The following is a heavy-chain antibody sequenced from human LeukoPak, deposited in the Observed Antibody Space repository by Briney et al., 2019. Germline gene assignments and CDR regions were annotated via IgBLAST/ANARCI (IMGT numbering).Heavy chain of an antibody. Sequence: PSETLSLTCTVSGGSISSYYWSWIRQPAGKGLEWIGRIYTSGSTHYNPSLKSRVTISVDTSKNQFSLKLSSVTAADTAVYYCATMPYYYGMDVWGQGTTVTVSS. CDR3: ATMPYYYGMDV. CDR2: IYTSGST. CDR1: GGSISSYY. V-gene: IGHV4-4*07. D-gene: IGHD2-2*01. J-gene: IGHJ6*02.